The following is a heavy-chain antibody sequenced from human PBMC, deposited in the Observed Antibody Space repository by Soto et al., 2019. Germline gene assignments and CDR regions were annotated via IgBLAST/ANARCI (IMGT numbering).Heavy chain of an antibody. CDR3: ARLGNYYQSLDP. Sequence: QVQLQESGPGLVRPSETLSLTCTLSGDSFSPNYWSWLRQPPGKGLEWVGYIHYGGTTSYNPSLKSLVTISLETSKRQFSLMLSSLTAADTAVYYCARLGNYYQSLDPWGPRTLVTVSS. CDR1: GDSFSPNY. J-gene: IGHJ5*02. CDR2: IHYGGTT. D-gene: IGHD4-4*01. V-gene: IGHV4-59*08.